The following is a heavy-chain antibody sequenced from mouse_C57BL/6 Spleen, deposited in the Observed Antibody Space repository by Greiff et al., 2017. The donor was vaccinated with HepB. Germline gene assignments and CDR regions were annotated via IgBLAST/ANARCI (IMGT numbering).Heavy chain of an antibody. CDR3: ARNWDGYWYFDV. V-gene: IGHV1-69*01. D-gene: IGHD4-1*01. Sequence: QVQLQQPGAELVMPGASVKLSCKASGYTFTSYWMHWVKQRPGQGLEWIGEIDPSDSYTNYNQKFKGKSTLTVDKSSSTAYMQLSSLTSEDSAVYYCARNWDGYWYFDVWGTGTTVTVSS. CDR2: IDPSDSYT. J-gene: IGHJ1*03. CDR1: GYTFTSYW.